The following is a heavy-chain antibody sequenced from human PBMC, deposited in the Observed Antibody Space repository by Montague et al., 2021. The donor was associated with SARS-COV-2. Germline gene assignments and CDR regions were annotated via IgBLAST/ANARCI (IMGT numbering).Heavy chain of an antibody. Sequence: SLRLSCAAYGFTFSSYAMHWVRQAPVKGLEWVAVISYDVSNKYYXDSXHVRFTISRDNSKNTLYLQMNSLRAEDTAVYYCARDIHYYDSSGYYYAPYYYYGMDVWGQGTTVTVSS. CDR1: GFTFSSYA. D-gene: IGHD3-22*01. CDR3: ARDIHYYDSSGYYYAPYYYYGMDV. V-gene: IGHV3-30-3*01. J-gene: IGHJ6*02. CDR2: ISYDVSNK.